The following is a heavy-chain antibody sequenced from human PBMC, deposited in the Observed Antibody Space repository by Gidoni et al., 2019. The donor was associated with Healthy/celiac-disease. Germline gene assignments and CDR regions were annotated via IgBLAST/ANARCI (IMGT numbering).Heavy chain of an antibody. CDR2: ISYDGSNK. CDR3: ARDQGGSYLLDY. V-gene: IGHV3-30-3*01. D-gene: IGHD1-26*01. Sequence: QVQLVASGGGVVQPGRSLRLSCAASGFTFSSYAMHWVRQAPGKGLEWVAVISYDGSNKYYADSVKGRFTISRDNSKNTLYLQMNSLRAEDTAVYYCARDQGGSYLLDYWGQGTLVTVSS. CDR1: GFTFSSYA. J-gene: IGHJ4*02.